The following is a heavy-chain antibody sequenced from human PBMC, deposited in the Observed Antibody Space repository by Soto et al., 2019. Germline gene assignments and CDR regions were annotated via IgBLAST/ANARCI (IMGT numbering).Heavy chain of an antibody. D-gene: IGHD2-2*01. J-gene: IGHJ4*02. V-gene: IGHV3-23*01. CDR2: ISGSGGST. CDR3: ATIIIPAATNFY. CDR1: GITFTAYA. Sequence: EVQLLESGGGLVQPGGSLRLSCAASGITFTAYAMSWVRQAPGKGLEWVSSISGSGGSTYYADSVKGRLTISRDNSKNTLYLQMNSLRAEDTAVYYCATIIIPAATNFYWGQGILVTVSS.